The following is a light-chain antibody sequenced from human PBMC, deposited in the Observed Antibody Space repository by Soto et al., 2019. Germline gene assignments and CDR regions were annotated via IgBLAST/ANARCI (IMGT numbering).Light chain of an antibody. CDR3: TQGTHWPWT. Sequence: DVVMTQSPLSLPVTLGQPASISCRSSQSPLYSDGNTYLSWFQQRPGQSPRRLIYKVSNRDSGVPDRFSGSGSGTDFTLKISRVEAEDVGVYYCTQGTHWPWTFGQGTKVDIK. CDR2: KVS. V-gene: IGKV2-30*01. J-gene: IGKJ1*01. CDR1: QSPLYSDGNTY.